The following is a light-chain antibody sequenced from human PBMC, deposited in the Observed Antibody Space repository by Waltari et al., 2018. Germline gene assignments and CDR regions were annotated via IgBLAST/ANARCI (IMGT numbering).Light chain of an antibody. CDR2: DVS. J-gene: IGLJ2*01. CDR1: SSDVGGYNY. V-gene: IGLV2-14*03. Sequence: QSALTQAASVSGSLGQSITISCTGSSSDVGGYNYVSWYHQHPGKAPKRIIYDVSKRPSGVSNRFSGSKSGNTASLTISGLQAEDEADYYCSSYISSSTLELFGGGTSLTVL. CDR3: SSYISSSTLEL.